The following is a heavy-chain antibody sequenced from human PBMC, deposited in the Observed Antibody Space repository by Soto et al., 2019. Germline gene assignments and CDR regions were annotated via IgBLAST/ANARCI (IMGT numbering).Heavy chain of an antibody. CDR2: ISYDGSNK. J-gene: IGHJ6*02. Sequence: GGSLRLSCAASGFTFSSYGMHWVRQAPGKGLEWVAVISYDGSNKYYADSVKGRFTISRDNSKSTLYLQMNSLRAEDTAVYYCAKDHSSSWYYYYGMDVWGQGTTVTVSS. V-gene: IGHV3-30*18. CDR3: AKDHSSSWYYYYGMDV. CDR1: GFTFSSYG. D-gene: IGHD6-13*01.